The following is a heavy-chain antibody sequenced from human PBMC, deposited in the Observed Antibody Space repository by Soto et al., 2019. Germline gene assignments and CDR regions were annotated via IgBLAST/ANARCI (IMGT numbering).Heavy chain of an antibody. CDR1: GLTFRDAW. CDR3: AWQGTTSFYFHS. V-gene: IGHV3-15*05. Sequence: EVQLVESGGGLVNPGGSLRVSCAVSGLTFRDAWMIWVRQAPGKGLEWVGNIKSNAAKAPPECAESVKGRFIISRDDPKNTVYLQMSGLKTEDTAVYYCAWQGTTSFYFHSWGQGTLVTVSS. J-gene: IGHJ4*02. D-gene: IGHD1-1*01. CDR2: IKSNAAKAPP.